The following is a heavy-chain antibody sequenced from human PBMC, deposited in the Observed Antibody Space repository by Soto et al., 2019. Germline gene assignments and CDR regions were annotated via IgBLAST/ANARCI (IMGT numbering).Heavy chain of an antibody. D-gene: IGHD2-2*01. CDR1: GYTFTGYY. J-gene: IGHJ6*01. V-gene: IGHV1-2*02. CDR3: ARGRCSSTSCDASYYYYGMHV. Sequence: ASVKVSCKGAGYTFTGYYMHWVRQAPGQGPEWMGWINPNSGGTNYAQKFQGRVTMTRDTSISTAYMELSRLRSDDTAVYYRARGRCSSTSCDASYYYYGMHVWRRGNRATVSS. CDR2: INPNSGGT.